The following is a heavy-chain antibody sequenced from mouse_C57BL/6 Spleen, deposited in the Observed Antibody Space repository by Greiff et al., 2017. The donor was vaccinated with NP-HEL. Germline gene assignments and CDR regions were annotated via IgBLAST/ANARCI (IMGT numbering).Heavy chain of an antibody. CDR2: IWSDGST. CDR1: GFSLTSYG. Sequence: QVQLKESGPGLVAPSQSLSITCTVSGFSLTSYGVHWVRQPPGKGLEWLVVIWSDGSTTYNSALKSRLSISKDNSKSQVFLKMNSLQTDDTAMYYCARQGYSNYDYAMDYWGQGTSVTVSS. V-gene: IGHV2-6-1*01. CDR3: ARQGYSNYDYAMDY. D-gene: IGHD2-5*01. J-gene: IGHJ4*01.